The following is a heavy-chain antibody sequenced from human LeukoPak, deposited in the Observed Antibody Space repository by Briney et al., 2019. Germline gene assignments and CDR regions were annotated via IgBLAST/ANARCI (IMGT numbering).Heavy chain of an antibody. CDR3: ARVSFYGSGSMFVDY. J-gene: IGHJ4*02. D-gene: IGHD3-10*01. V-gene: IGHV1-69*05. CDR1: GGTFSSYA. Sequence: SVKVSCKASGGTFSSYAISWVRQAPGQGLEWMGGIIPIFGTANYAQKFQGRVTITTDESTSTAYMELSSLRSEDTAVYYCARVSFYGSGSMFVDYWGPGTLVTVSS. CDR2: IIPIFGTA.